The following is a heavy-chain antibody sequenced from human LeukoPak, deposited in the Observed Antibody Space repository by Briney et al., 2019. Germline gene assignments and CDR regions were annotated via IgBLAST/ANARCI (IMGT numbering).Heavy chain of an antibody. CDR3: ATGTGVAGKD. J-gene: IGHJ4*02. Sequence: SGGSLRLSCAASGLTFSSNWLHWVRQAPGKGLVWVSRLSTDGRSTSYADSVKGRFTISRDNAKNTLYLQMNSLSAEDTAVYYCATGTGVAGKDWGQGTLVTVSS. V-gene: IGHV3-74*01. CDR1: GLTFSSNW. CDR2: LSTDGRST. D-gene: IGHD6-19*01.